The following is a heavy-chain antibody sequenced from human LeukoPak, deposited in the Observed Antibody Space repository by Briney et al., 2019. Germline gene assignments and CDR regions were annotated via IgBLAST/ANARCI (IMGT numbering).Heavy chain of an antibody. CDR3: ASTPSDYGNYEGTYFDY. CDR1: GYTFTSYG. CDR2: ISAYNGNT. V-gene: IGHV1-18*01. Sequence: ASVKVSCKASGYTFTSYGISWVRQAPGQGLEWMGWISAYNGNTNYAQKLQGRVTMTTDTSTSTAYMELRSLRSDDTAVYYCASTPSDYGNYEGTYFDYWGQGTLVTVSS. J-gene: IGHJ4*02. D-gene: IGHD4-11*01.